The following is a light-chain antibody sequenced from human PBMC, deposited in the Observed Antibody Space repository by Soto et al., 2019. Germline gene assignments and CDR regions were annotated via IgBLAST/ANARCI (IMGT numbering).Light chain of an antibody. Sequence: TQSPGTLSLSPGERATLSCRAVRSVTSTYMAWYQQKPGQAPRLLIYATSFRATGIPDRFRGSGSGTDFTLTISSLEPEDSAVYYCQDSSTSPWPFGQGTKVDIK. J-gene: IGKJ1*01. CDR1: RSVTSTY. CDR2: ATS. V-gene: IGKV3-20*01. CDR3: QDSSTSPWP.